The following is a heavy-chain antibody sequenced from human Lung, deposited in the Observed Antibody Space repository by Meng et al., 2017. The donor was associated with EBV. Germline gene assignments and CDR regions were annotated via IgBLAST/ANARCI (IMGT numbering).Heavy chain of an antibody. J-gene: IGHJ4*02. CDR1: GGSFSGFY. CDR3: AREVGGSYYPNY. CDR2: INHSGST. V-gene: IGHV4-34*01. D-gene: IGHD1-26*01. Sequence: GRLKQWGAGLLKPSETLSLTCAVDGGSFSGFYWSWIRQPPGKGLEWIGEINHSGSTNYNPSLKSRLTISVDTSKNQFSLKLSSVTAADTAVYFCAREVGGSYYPNYWGQGTLVTVSS.